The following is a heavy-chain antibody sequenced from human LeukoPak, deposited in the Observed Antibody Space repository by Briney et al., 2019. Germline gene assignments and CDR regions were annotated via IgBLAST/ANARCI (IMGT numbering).Heavy chain of an antibody. D-gene: IGHD5-24*01. J-gene: IGHJ4*02. Sequence: GGSLRLSCAASGFTFSSYSMNWVRQVPGKGLECLANIKEDGSETYYADSVKGRFTISRDNPKNLLFLQINSLRVEDTAVYYCTRETPRRGETRDGYRWGQGTVVTVSS. V-gene: IGHV3-7*01. CDR2: IKEDGSET. CDR3: TRETPRRGETRDGYR. CDR1: GFTFSSYS.